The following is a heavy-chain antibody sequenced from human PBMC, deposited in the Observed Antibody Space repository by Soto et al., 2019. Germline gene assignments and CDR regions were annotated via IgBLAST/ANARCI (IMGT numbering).Heavy chain of an antibody. CDR2: ISGSGGST. V-gene: IGHV3-23*01. D-gene: IGHD3-22*01. Sequence: GGSLRLSCAASGFTFSSYAMSWVRQAPGQGLEWVSAISGSGGSTYYADSVKGRFTISRDNSKNTLYLQMNSLRAEDTAVYYCATPDTDYYDSSGYYTFDYWGQGTLVTVSS. CDR1: GFTFSSYA. J-gene: IGHJ4*02. CDR3: ATPDTDYYDSSGYYTFDY.